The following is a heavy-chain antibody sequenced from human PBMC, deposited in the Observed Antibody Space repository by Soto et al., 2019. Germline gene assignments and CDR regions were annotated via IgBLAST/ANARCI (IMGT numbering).Heavy chain of an antibody. CDR3: ARSKYSSSPAYFQH. Sequence: PSATLSLTCPVSGGSISSYYWSWIRQPPGKGLEWIGYIYYSGSTNYNPSLKSRVTISVDTSKNQFSLKLSSVTAADTAVYYCARSKYSSSPAYFQHWGQGTLVTVSS. CDR1: GGSISSYY. CDR2: IYYSGST. D-gene: IGHD6-6*01. V-gene: IGHV4-59*01. J-gene: IGHJ1*01.